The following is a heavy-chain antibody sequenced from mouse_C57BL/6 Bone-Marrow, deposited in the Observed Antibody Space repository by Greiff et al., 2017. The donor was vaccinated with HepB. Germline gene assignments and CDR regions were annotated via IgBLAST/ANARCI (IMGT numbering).Heavy chain of an antibody. CDR1: GFTFSDYG. CDR2: ISNLACSI. D-gene: IGHD3-2*02. Sequence: EVKLMESGGGLVQPGGSLKLSCAASGFTFSDYGMAWVRQAPRKGPEWVAFISNLACSIYYADTVTGRITISRENAKNTLYLEMSSLSSEDTAMYYCARPWTAQDKGFAYWGQGTLVTVSA. V-gene: IGHV5-15*01. CDR3: ARPWTAQDKGFAY. J-gene: IGHJ3*01.